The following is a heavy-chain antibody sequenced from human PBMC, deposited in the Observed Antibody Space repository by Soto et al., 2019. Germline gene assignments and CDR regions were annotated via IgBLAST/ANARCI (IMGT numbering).Heavy chain of an antibody. Sequence: QITLKESGPTLVKPTQTLTLTCTFSGFSLSTSGVGVGWIRQPPGKALEWLALIYWDDDKRYSPSLKSRLTIPKDTSKNQVVLTMTNMDPVDTATYYCAHRHYGSESERELNWFDPWGQGTLVTVSS. J-gene: IGHJ5*02. D-gene: IGHD3-10*01. CDR3: AHRHYGSESERELNWFDP. CDR1: GFSLSTSGVG. V-gene: IGHV2-5*02. CDR2: IYWDDDK.